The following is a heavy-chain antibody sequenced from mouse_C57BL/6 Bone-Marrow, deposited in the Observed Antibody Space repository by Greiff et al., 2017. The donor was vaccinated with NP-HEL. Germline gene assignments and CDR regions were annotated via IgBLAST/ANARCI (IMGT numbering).Heavy chain of an antibody. V-gene: IGHV1-59*01. J-gene: IGHJ3*01. CDR1: GYTFTSYW. CDR3: ARVSTMVKWFSY. Sequence: QVQLQQPGAELVRPGTSVKLSCKASGYTFTSYWMHWVKQRPGQGLEWIGVIDPSDSYTNYNQKFKGKATLPVDTSSSTAYMQLSSLTSDDSSVYYGARVSTMVKWFSYWGRGTLVTVSA. D-gene: IGHD2-2*01. CDR2: IDPSDSYT.